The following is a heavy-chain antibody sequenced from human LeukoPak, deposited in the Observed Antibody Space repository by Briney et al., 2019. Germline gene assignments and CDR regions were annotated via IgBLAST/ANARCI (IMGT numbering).Heavy chain of an antibody. J-gene: IGHJ4*02. CDR3: ARDTGGEVDY. D-gene: IGHD3-16*01. Sequence: GASVKVSCKASGYTFTSYSISWVRQAPGQGLEWMGWISGYNGNTKYAQKFQARVTLTTDTSTSTAYMELWSLRSEDTAVYYCARDTGGEVDYWGQGTLVTVSS. CDR2: ISGYNGNT. CDR1: GYTFTSYS. V-gene: IGHV1-18*01.